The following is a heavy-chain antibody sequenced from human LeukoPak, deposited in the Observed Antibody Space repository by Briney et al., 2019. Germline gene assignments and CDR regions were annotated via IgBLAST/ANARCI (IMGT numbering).Heavy chain of an antibody. CDR3: ASCDYYDSSGYCCFDY. V-gene: IGHV1-69*05. CDR2: IIPIFGTA. J-gene: IGHJ4*02. D-gene: IGHD3-22*01. CDR1: GGTFSSYA. Sequence: GASVKVPCKASGGTFSSYAISWVRQAPGQGLEWMGGIIPIFGTANYAQKFQGRVTITTDESTSTAYMELSSLRSEDTAVYYCASCDYYDSSGYCCFDYWGQGTLVTVSS.